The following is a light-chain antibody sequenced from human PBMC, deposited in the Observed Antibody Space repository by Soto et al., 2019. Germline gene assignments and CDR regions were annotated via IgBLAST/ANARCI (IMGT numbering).Light chain of an antibody. Sequence: ESVLTQSPGTLSLSPGERATLSCRAIQSVSSNYLAWYQQEPGQAPRLLIYGASTRATGIPDRFSGSGSGTDFTLTISRLEPEDSAVYYCQQYGSSPTWTFGQGTKVDIK. CDR1: QSVSSNY. CDR2: GAS. V-gene: IGKV3-20*01. J-gene: IGKJ1*01. CDR3: QQYGSSPTWT.